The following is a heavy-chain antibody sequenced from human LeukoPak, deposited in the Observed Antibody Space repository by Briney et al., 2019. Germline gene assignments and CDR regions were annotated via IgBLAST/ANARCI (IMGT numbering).Heavy chain of an antibody. CDR1: GFTFSSYA. CDR3: ASTSSGYS. J-gene: IGHJ5*02. V-gene: IGHV3-30-3*01. Sequence: GGSLRLSCAASGFTFSSYAMHWVRQAPGKGLEWVAVISYDGSNKYYADSVKGRFTISRDNSKNTLYLQMNSLRAEDTAVYYCASTSSGYSWGQGTLVTVFS. D-gene: IGHD3-22*01. CDR2: ISYDGSNK.